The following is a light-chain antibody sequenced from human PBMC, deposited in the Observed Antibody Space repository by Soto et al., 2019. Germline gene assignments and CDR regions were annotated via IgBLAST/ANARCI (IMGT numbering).Light chain of an antibody. CDR1: SSNIGAGFD. J-gene: IGLJ2*01. V-gene: IGLV1-40*01. Sequence: QSVLTQPPSVSGAPGQRLTISCAGTSSNIGAGFDVHWYQQLPGTAPKLLIYANDDRSSGVPDRFSGSTSGTSASLAITGLQAEDAADYYCQSYDNSLLAYVFGGGTQLTVL. CDR3: QSYDNSLLAYV. CDR2: AND.